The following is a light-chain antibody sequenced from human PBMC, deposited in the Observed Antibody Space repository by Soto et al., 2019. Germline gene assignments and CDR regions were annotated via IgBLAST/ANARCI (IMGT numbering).Light chain of an antibody. V-gene: IGKV3-15*01. Sequence: EIVMTQSPATLSVSPGERVTLSCRASQSVKSNLAWYQQKFGQAPRLLIYGASTRATGVPARFSGSGSGTELTLTISSLQSEDFAVYYCQHYNNWPPWTFGQGTKVEI. CDR1: QSVKSN. CDR2: GAS. CDR3: QHYNNWPPWT. J-gene: IGKJ1*01.